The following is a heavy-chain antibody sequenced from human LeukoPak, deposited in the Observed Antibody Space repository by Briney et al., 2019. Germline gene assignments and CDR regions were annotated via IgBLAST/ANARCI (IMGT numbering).Heavy chain of an antibody. Sequence: GASVKVSCKASGYTFTGYYMHWVRQAPGQGLEWMGWINPNSGGTNYAQKFQGRVTMTRDTSLSTAYMELSRLRSDDTAVYYCAKRSGYYYEYYFDYWGQGTLVTVSS. V-gene: IGHV1-2*02. D-gene: IGHD3-22*01. CDR2: INPNSGGT. CDR3: AKRSGYYYEYYFDY. CDR1: GYTFTGYY. J-gene: IGHJ4*02.